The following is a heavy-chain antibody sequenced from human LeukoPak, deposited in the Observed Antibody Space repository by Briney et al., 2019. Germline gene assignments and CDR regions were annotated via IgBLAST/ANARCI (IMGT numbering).Heavy chain of an antibody. CDR3: AREYYYDSSGYYFDC. V-gene: IGHV4-39*01. D-gene: IGHD3-22*01. Sequence: SETLSLTCTVSGGSISSSSYYWGWIRQPPGKGLEWIGSIYYSGSTYYNPSLKSRVTISVDTSKNQFPLKLSSVTAADTAVYYCAREYYYDSSGYYFDCWGQGTLVTVSS. CDR2: IYYSGST. CDR1: GGSISSSSYY. J-gene: IGHJ4*02.